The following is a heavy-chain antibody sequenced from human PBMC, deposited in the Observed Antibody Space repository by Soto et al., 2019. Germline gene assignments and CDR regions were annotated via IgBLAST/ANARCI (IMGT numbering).Heavy chain of an antibody. CDR2: ISGDGTRT. V-gene: IGHV3-23*01. Sequence: PGGSLRLSCAASGFNFYNYAMTWVRQAPGKGLEWVSGISGDGTRTYYGDSVKGRFTISRDNSKNTVFLQMNSLRAEDTALYYCVKDLRPNRGSFGPCGQGTRVTAPQ. J-gene: IGHJ5*02. CDR3: VKDLRPNRGSFGP. CDR1: GFNFYNYA. D-gene: IGHD3-3*01.